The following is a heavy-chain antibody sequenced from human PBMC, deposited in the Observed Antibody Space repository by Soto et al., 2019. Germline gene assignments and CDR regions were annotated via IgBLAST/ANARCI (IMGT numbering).Heavy chain of an antibody. D-gene: IGHD6-19*01. V-gene: IGHV4-34*01. CDR1: GGSFSGYY. CDR2: INHSGSN. J-gene: IGHJ6*02. Sequence: QVQLQQWGAGLLKPSETLSLTCAVYGGSFSGYYWSWIRQPPGKGLEWIGEINHSGSNNYNPSLKSGVTISVDTSKNQFSLKLSSVTAADTAVYYCARGVREEEAVYYYYGMDVWGQGTTVTVSS. CDR3: ARGVREEEAVYYYYGMDV.